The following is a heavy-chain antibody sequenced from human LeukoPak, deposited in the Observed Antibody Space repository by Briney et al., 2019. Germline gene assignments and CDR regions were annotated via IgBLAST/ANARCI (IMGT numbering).Heavy chain of an antibody. D-gene: IGHD6-13*01. V-gene: IGHV1-24*01. Sequence: ASVKVSCKVSGYTLTDLSMHWVRQAPGKGLEWMGGFGPEDGETIYAQKFQGRVTMTEDTSTDTAYMELSSLRSEDTAVYYCATESPGYSSSWYRSDLDYWGQGTLVTVSS. CDR1: GYTLTDLS. CDR2: FGPEDGET. CDR3: ATESPGYSSSWYRSDLDY. J-gene: IGHJ4*02.